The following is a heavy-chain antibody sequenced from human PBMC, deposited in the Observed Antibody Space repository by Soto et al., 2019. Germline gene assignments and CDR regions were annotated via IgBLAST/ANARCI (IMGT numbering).Heavy chain of an antibody. J-gene: IGHJ4*02. CDR1: GGSISSYY. CDR3: ARVNRIAVAGTFDY. V-gene: IGHV4-59*01. D-gene: IGHD6-19*01. Sequence: SETLSLTCTVSGGSISSYYWSWIRQPPGKGLEWIGYIYYSGSTNYNPSLKSRVTISVDTSKNQFSLKLSSVTAADTAVYYCARVNRIAVAGTFDYWGQGTLVTVSS. CDR2: IYYSGST.